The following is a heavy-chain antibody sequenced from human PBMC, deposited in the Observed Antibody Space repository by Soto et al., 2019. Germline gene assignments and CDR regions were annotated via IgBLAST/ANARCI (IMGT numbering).Heavy chain of an antibody. D-gene: IGHD6-13*01. J-gene: IGHJ4*02. CDR3: AKESRGIAPTVTGY. V-gene: IGHV3-74*01. CDR2: INSDGSST. CDR1: GIIFSSYW. Sequence: GGSLRLSYTDSGIIFSSYWMLWARHTPGKGLVWVSRINSDGSSTSYADSVKGRFTISRDNSKNTLHLQMNSLRAEDTAVYFCAKESRGIAPTVTGYWGQGTLVTVSS.